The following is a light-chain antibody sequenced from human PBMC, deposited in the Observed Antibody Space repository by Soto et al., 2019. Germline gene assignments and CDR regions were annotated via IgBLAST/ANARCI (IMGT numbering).Light chain of an antibody. Sequence: EIVMTQSPATLSVSPRASATLPCRAGQTIYSNVAWYQQRPGQAPRLLIYRASTRATGVPARFSGSGSGTDFTLTISSLQPEDFATYYCQQSYSTSFGPGTKVDI. CDR1: QTIYSN. V-gene: IGKV3-15*01. J-gene: IGKJ3*01. CDR2: RAS. CDR3: QQSYSTS.